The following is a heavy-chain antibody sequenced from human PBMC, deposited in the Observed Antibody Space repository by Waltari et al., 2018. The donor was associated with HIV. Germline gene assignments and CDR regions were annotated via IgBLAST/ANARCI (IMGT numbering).Heavy chain of an antibody. CDR2: INHSGVT. V-gene: IGHV4-34*01. J-gene: IGHJ5*02. D-gene: IGHD1-1*01. CDR1: VESFHRLH. CDR3: ARRDDGLRFNYNGNWFDP. Sequence: QVQLQQWATRLLKPLDTLSPTRAVYVESFHRLHWTWIPQFPGPGFEWIGDINHSGVTNYNPSLKSRVAISADASKNQFSLSLSSVTAADTAVYYCARRDDGLRFNYNGNWFDPWGQGTLVTVS.